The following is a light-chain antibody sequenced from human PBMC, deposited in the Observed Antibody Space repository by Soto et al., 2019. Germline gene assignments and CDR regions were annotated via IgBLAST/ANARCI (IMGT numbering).Light chain of an antibody. J-gene: IGLJ1*01. Sequence: QSVLTQPASVSGSPGQSITISCTGTSSDVGGYNYVSWYQQHPGKAPKLMIYDVSNRPSGVSNRFSGSKSGNTASLTISGLQAEVDADYYCSSYTSSIPLYVFGTGTKVTVL. CDR2: DVS. CDR3: SSYTSSIPLYV. V-gene: IGLV2-14*01. CDR1: SSDVGGYNY.